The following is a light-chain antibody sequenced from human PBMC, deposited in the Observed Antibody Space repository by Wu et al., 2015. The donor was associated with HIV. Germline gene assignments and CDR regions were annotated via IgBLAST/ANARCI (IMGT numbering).Light chain of an antibody. CDR1: QSVSSN. J-gene: IGKJ1*01. V-gene: IGKV3-15*01. Sequence: EIVMTQSPGTLSVSPGERATLSCRASQSVSSNLAWYQQKPGQAPRLLIYGASTRATGFPARFSGSGSGTEFTLTISSLQSEDFAVYYCQQYDNWPPKGTFGQGTKVEIK. CDR3: QQYDNWPPKGT. CDR2: GAS.